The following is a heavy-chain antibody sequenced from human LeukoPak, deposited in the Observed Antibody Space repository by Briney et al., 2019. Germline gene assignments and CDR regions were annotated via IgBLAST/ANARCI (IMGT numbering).Heavy chain of an antibody. CDR1: GFTFTGHS. CDR2: VGNDEKTK. V-gene: IGHV3-30*04. J-gene: IGHJ4*02. CDR3: AKDPTHFRVWDDYDTNILSH. D-gene: IGHD4/OR15-4a*01. Sequence: PGGSLRLSCVASGFTFTGHSMHWVRQAPGKGLEWVAVVGNDEKTKFYADSLKGRFTVSRDNSKNTVYLQMNSLRADDTAVYYCAKDPTHFRVWDDYDTNILSHWGQGTLVTVSS.